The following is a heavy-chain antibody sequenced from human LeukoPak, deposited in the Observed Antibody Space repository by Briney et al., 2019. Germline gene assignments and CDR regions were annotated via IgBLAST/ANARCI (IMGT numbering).Heavy chain of an antibody. CDR3: VRENWYYDY. Sequence: ASVKVSCKASGYTFTPYYIHWVRQAPGQGLEWMGWIFPKNGGTSYAQKFQGRVTMTRDTSTGIVNMEMSRLRPDDTAVYYCVRENWYYDYWGHGTLVTVSS. CDR1: GYTFTPYY. J-gene: IGHJ4*01. CDR2: IFPKNGGT. D-gene: IGHD1-7*01. V-gene: IGHV1-2*02.